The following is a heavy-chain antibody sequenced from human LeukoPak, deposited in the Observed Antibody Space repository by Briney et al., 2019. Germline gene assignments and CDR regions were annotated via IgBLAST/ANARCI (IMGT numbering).Heavy chain of an antibody. CDR2: IRYDGSNK. V-gene: IGHV3-30*02. CDR1: GFTFSSYG. Sequence: GGSLRLSCAASGFTFSSYGMHWVRQAPGKGLEWVAFIRYDGSNKYYADSVKGRFTISRDNSKNTLYLQMNSLSAEDTAVYYCAKDSQGYCSSTSCYMGEYDYWGQGTLVTVSS. J-gene: IGHJ4*02. D-gene: IGHD2-2*02. CDR3: AKDSQGYCSSTSCYMGEYDY.